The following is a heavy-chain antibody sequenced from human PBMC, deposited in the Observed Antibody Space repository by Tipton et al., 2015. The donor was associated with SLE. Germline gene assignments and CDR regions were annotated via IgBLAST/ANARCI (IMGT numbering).Heavy chain of an antibody. CDR2: IYTSGST. D-gene: IGHD2-15*01. CDR3: AGAWQGYCSGGTCYVLDY. Sequence: TLSLTCTVSGCSISSHSWRLCRQPPGKGLEWIGYIYTSGSTNYNPSLKSRVTISVDTSKNQFSLKLRSVTAADTAVYYCAGAWQGYCSGGTCYVLDYWGQGTLVTVSS. CDR1: GCSISSHS. J-gene: IGHJ4*02. V-gene: IGHV4-59*11.